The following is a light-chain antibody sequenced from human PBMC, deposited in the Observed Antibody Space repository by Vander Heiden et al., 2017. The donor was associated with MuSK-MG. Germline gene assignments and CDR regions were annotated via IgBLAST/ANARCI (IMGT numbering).Light chain of an antibody. CDR1: NIGGKS. V-gene: IGLV3-21*02. Sequence: SYVLTQPPSVSVAPGQTARITCGAANIGGKSVHWYQQKPGQAPVLIVYDDRDRPSGIPDRFSGANSGNTATLTISGVEGGDEADYYCQAWDISSDHPVFGTGTEVTVL. CDR2: DDR. CDR3: QAWDISSDHPV. J-gene: IGLJ1*01.